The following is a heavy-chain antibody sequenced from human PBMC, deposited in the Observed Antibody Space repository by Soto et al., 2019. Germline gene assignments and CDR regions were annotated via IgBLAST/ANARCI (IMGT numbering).Heavy chain of an antibody. Sequence: PSETLSLTCTVSGGSISSSSYYWGWIRQPPGKGLEWIGNIYYRGTTYYNPSLKSRVTISVDTSKNQFSLKLASVTAADTAMYYCARDPSPYTSGWYGIDFWGHGTLVTVSS. CDR3: ARDPSPYTSGWYGIDF. V-gene: IGHV4-39*02. D-gene: IGHD6-19*01. CDR2: IYYRGTT. J-gene: IGHJ4*01. CDR1: GGSISSSSYY.